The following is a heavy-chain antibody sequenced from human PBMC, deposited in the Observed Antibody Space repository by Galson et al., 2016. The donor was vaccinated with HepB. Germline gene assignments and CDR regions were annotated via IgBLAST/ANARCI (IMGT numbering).Heavy chain of an antibody. Sequence: SLRLSCAASGFTFSSYGMHWVRQAPGKGLEWVAIFWYDGTHKYYADSVKGRFTISRDNSKSTLFLQMNGLRADDTAVYYCVRERRSLYAFGDRWFDPWGQGTLVTVSS. V-gene: IGHV3-33*01. CDR2: FWYDGTHK. D-gene: IGHD2/OR15-2a*01. J-gene: IGHJ5*02. CDR3: VRERRSLYAFGDRWFDP. CDR1: GFTFSSYG.